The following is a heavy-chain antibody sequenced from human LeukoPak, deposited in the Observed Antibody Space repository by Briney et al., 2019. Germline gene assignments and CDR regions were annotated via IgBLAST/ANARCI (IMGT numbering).Heavy chain of an antibody. V-gene: IGHV1-18*01. D-gene: IGHD3-9*01. J-gene: IGHJ4*02. Sequence: ASVKVSCKASGYTFNSYGISWVRQAPGQGLEWMGWISAYNGNTNYAQKLQGRVTMTTDTSTSTAYMELRSLRSDDTAVYYCARGQTNYFDWLSSYFDYWGQGTLVTVSS. CDR3: ARGQTNYFDWLSSYFDY. CDR2: ISAYNGNT. CDR1: GYTFNSYG.